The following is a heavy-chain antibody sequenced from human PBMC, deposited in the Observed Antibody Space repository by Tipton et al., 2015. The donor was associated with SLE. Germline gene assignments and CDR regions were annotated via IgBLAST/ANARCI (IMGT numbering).Heavy chain of an antibody. D-gene: IGHD4-17*01. J-gene: IGHJ6*02. CDR3: VRYMTKVTPYNYYGLDV. Sequence: TLSLTCTVSGGSISTYYWGWIRQPPGKGLEWIGYVHNSGSSNYSPSLKSRVTFSVDTSKNQVSLKLTSVTAADTALYYCVRYMTKVTPYNYYGLDVWGQGTTVIVSS. CDR2: VHNSGSS. V-gene: IGHV4-59*08. CDR1: GGSISTYY.